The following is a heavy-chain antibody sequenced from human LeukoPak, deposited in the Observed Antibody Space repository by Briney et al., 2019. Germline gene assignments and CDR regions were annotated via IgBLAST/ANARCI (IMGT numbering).Heavy chain of an antibody. J-gene: IGHJ4*02. D-gene: IGHD2-15*01. CDR3: ARDSGSNFDY. CDR1: GGSISGYY. CDR2: IYYSGST. V-gene: IGHV4-59*01. Sequence: SETLSLTCTVSGGSISGYYWNWIRQPPGKGLEWIGYIYYSGSTNCNPSLKSRVTMSLDTSKNQFSLKLSSVTAADTAVYHCARDSGSNFDYWGQGTLVTVSS.